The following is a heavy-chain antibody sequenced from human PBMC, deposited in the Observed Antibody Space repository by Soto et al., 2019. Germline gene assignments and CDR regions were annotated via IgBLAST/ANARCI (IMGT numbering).Heavy chain of an antibody. V-gene: IGHV3-48*03. Sequence: EVQLVESGGGLVQPGGSLRLSCAASGFNVGDYEMNWVRQAPGKGLEWISMITSGGTVFYYADSVRGRFAISRDDTENSLHLQMNSLRVEDTAMYYCVRGRYALGVWGQGTTVTVSS. J-gene: IGHJ6*02. CDR2: ITSGGTVF. D-gene: IGHD3-9*01. CDR1: GFNVGDYE. CDR3: VRGRYALGV.